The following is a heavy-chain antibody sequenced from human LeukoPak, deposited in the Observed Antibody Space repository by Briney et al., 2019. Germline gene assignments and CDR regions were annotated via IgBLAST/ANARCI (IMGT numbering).Heavy chain of an antibody. CDR3: AKLLGTATTYDS. J-gene: IGHJ4*02. CDR1: GFTFSGNW. V-gene: IGHV3-7*01. Sequence: RGSLRLSCEASGFTFSGNWMSWVRQAPGKGLEWVASINPDGSQKLYVDSVKGRFTISRDNTKGSLYLQMNSLGAEDTAMYYCAKLLGTATTYDSWGQGTRVTVSS. D-gene: IGHD5-24*01. CDR2: INPDGSQK.